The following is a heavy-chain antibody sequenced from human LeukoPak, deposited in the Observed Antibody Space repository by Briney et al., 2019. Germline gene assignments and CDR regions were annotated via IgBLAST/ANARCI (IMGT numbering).Heavy chain of an antibody. J-gene: IGHJ5*02. CDR3: ARVAGILSLLWFGELGPQTTWWFDP. CDR2: IYYSGST. CDR1: GGSISSYY. Sequence: SETLSLTCTVSGGSISSYYWSWIRQPPGKGLEWIGYIYYSGSTNYNPSLKSRVTISVDTSKNQFSLKLSSVTAADTAVYYCARVAGILSLLWFGELGPQTTWWFDPWGQGTLVTVSS. V-gene: IGHV4-59*01. D-gene: IGHD3-10*01.